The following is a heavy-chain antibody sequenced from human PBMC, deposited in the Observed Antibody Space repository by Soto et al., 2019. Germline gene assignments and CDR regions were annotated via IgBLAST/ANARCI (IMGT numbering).Heavy chain of an antibody. J-gene: IGHJ6*02. Sequence: QVQLQESGPGLVKPSQTLSLTCTVSGGSISSDDYYWSWIRQPPGKGLEWIGYIYYSGTTKYHPSLKSRVTISVDTSKNQFSLKLSSVTAADTAVYYCARGWRYGHYLWGMDVWGQGTAVTV. CDR2: IYYSGTT. D-gene: IGHD4-17*01. CDR1: GGSISSDDYY. V-gene: IGHV4-30-4*01. CDR3: ARGWRYGHYLWGMDV.